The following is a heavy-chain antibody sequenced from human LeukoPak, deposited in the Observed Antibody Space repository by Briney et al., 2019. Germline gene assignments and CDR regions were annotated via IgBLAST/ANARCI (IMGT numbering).Heavy chain of an antibody. D-gene: IGHD3-10*02. CDR3: AELGITMIGGV. J-gene: IGHJ6*04. CDR1: GFTFSSYE. CDR2: ISSSGSTI. V-gene: IGHV3-48*03. Sequence: GGSLRLSCAASGFTFSSYEMNWVRQAPGKGLEWVSYISSSGSTIYYADSVKGRFPTSRDNAKNSLYLQMNSLRAKDTAVYYCAELGITMIGGVWGKGTTVTISS.